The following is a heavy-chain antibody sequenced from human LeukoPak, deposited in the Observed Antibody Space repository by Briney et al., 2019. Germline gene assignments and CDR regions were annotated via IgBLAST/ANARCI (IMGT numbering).Heavy chain of an antibody. D-gene: IGHD1-26*01. Sequence: SETLSLTCAVYGGSFSGYYWSWIRQPPGKGLEWIGEINHSGSTNYNPSLKSRVTISVDTSKNQFSLKLSSVTAADTAVYYCASNIVGATTANNWFDPWGQGTLVTVSS. CDR3: ASNIVGATTANNWFDP. V-gene: IGHV4-34*01. J-gene: IGHJ5*02. CDR2: INHSGST. CDR1: GGSFSGYY.